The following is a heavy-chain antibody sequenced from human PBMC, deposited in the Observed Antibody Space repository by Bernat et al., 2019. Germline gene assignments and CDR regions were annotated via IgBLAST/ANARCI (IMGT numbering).Heavy chain of an antibody. CDR1: GYTFTSYY. CDR2: INPSGGST. J-gene: IGHJ5*02. V-gene: IGHV1-46*01. Sequence: QVQLVQSGAEVKKPGASVKVSCKASGYTFTSYYMHWVRQAPGQGLEWMGIINPSGGSTSYAQKFQGRVTMTRDTSTSTVYMELSSLRSEDTAVYYCARDRADYGDYGEDNWFDPWGQGTLVTVSS. CDR3: ARDRADYGDYGEDNWFDP. D-gene: IGHD4-17*01.